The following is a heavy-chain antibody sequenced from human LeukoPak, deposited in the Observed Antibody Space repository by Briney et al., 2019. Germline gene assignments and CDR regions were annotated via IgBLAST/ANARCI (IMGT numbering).Heavy chain of an antibody. CDR3: ARGGYYGSGRYYFDS. CDR2: IKSDGSNT. CDR1: GFTFSSNC. V-gene: IGHV3-74*01. Sequence: GGSLRLSCAASGFTFSSNCMHWVRQAPGKGLVWVSLIKSDGSNTNYAYSVKGRFTISRDNAKNTLDLQMNSLKAEDTAVYYCARGGYYGSGRYYFDSWGQGTLVTVSS. D-gene: IGHD3-3*01. J-gene: IGHJ4*02.